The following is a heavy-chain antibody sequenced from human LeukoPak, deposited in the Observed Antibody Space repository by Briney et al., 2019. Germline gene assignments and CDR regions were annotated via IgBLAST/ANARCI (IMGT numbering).Heavy chain of an antibody. Sequence: GASVKFSCTASGVTFSSYAISWVRQAPGQGLEWMGRIIPILGIANYAQKFQGRVTITADKSTNTAYMELSSLRSEDTAVYYCASTRMDTAMAHFDYWGQGTLVSVSS. D-gene: IGHD5-18*01. CDR2: IIPILGIA. CDR1: GVTFSSYA. V-gene: IGHV1-69*04. CDR3: ASTRMDTAMAHFDY. J-gene: IGHJ4*02.